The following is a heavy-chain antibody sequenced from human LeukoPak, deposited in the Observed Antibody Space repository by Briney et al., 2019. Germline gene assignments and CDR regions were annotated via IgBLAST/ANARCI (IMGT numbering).Heavy chain of an antibody. V-gene: IGHV3-7*01. Sequence: GGSLRLSCAISGFTSTTAWMTWVRQAPGKGLEWVADIRQDGSDEYYVDSVKGRFIISRDNAKKSVSLHMNNLRVEDTAVYYCVVYKYILSWSAFDFWGRGTMVTVSS. CDR1: GFTSTTAW. CDR2: IRQDGSDE. J-gene: IGHJ3*01. CDR3: VVYKYILSWSAFDF. D-gene: IGHD6-13*01.